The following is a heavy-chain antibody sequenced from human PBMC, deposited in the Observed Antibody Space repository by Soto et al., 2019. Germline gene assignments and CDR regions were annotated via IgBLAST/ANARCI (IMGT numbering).Heavy chain of an antibody. D-gene: IGHD4-17*01. V-gene: IGHV3-53*01. CDR3: ARVSWAVTTSPAWGVFDY. Sequence: EVQLVESGGGLIQPGGSLRLSCAASGFTVSSNYMSWVRQAPGKGLEWVSVIYSGGSTYYEDSVKGRFTISRDNSKNTLYLQMNSRRAEDTGVYYCARVSWAVTTSPAWGVFDYWVQGTLVTVSS. J-gene: IGHJ4*02. CDR1: GFTVSSNY. CDR2: IYSGGST.